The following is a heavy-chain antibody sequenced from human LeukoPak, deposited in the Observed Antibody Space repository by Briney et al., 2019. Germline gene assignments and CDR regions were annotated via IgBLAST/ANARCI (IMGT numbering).Heavy chain of an antibody. CDR2: IDSSGDNT. V-gene: IGHV3-23*01. CDR1: GFTLSTYA. D-gene: IGHD6-19*01. CDR3: VREQWLIGYHFDS. Sequence: GGSLRLSCAASGFTLSTYAMSWVRQAPGKGLEWVSAIDSSGDNTYYADPVKGRFTISRDNSKNTLYLQMNSLRAEDTAIYYCVREQWLIGYHFDSWGQGTLVTVSS. J-gene: IGHJ4*02.